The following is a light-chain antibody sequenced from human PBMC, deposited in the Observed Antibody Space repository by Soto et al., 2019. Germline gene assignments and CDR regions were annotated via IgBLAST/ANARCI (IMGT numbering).Light chain of an antibody. V-gene: IGKV1-5*03. Sequence: DIQMTQSPSTLSASVGDRVTITCRASQSISSWLAWYQQKRGKAPKVLIYTASSLQSGVPPRFSGSGSGTEFALTISSLQADDFATYYCQQYDSYSYTFGQGTKLEIK. CDR2: TAS. CDR1: QSISSW. J-gene: IGKJ2*01. CDR3: QQYDSYSYT.